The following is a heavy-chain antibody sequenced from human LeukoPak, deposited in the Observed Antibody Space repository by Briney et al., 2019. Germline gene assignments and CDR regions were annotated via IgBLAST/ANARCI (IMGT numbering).Heavy chain of an antibody. CDR2: IYRSGDT. CDR3: ARDPSSYYFDY. Sequence: SETLSLTCTVSGYSISSGYYWGWIRPPPGKGLEWIGTIYRSGDTYYNPSFKSRVTISVDTSKNQFSLKLSSVTAADTAVYYCARDPSSYYFDYWGQGTLVTVPS. V-gene: IGHV4-38-2*02. CDR1: GYSISSGYY. J-gene: IGHJ4*02.